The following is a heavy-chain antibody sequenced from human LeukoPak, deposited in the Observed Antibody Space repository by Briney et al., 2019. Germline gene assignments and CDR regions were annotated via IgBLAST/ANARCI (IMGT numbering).Heavy chain of an antibody. V-gene: IGHV4-4*07. CDR1: GDSINAYH. CDR2: IHNSGST. CDR3: ARGKKTVNLDY. Sequence: SETLSLICTVSGDSINAYHWSWIRQSAGKGLEWIGRIHNSGSTNYNPSLKSRVTISVDTSKNQFSLKLSSVTAADTAVYYCARGKKTVNLDYWGQGTLVTVSS. D-gene: IGHD4-11*01. J-gene: IGHJ4*02.